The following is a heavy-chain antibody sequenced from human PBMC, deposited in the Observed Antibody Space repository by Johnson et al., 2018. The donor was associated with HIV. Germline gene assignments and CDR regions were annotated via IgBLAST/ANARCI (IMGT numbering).Heavy chain of an antibody. Sequence: EVQLVESGGGVVRPGGSLRLSCAASGFTFDDYDMTWVRQGPGKGLEWVSGINWNGGSAGYAESVKGRFTISRDNSKNTLYLQMNSLRAEDTAVYYCALVLGALPGAFDIWGQGTLVTVSS. CDR3: ALVLGALPGAFDI. CDR2: INWNGGSA. V-gene: IGHV3-20*04. D-gene: IGHD3-16*01. J-gene: IGHJ3*02. CDR1: GFTFDDYD.